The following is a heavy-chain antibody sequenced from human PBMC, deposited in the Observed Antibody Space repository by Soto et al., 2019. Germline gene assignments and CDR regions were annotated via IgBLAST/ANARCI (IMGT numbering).Heavy chain of an antibody. CDR1: GGTFRSYG. CDR3: AREGTSIVGSTYDYYSGLDV. Sequence: QVQLVQSGAEVKKPGSSVKVSCKASGGTFRSYGFTWVRQSRGQGLEWMGGIIPLFPTPTYAPKFQVRLTLTADDSTKAAYMELSSLRSEDTAVYYCAREGTSIVGSTYDYYSGLDVWGQGTTVIVSS. V-gene: IGHV1-69*01. J-gene: IGHJ6*02. D-gene: IGHD1-26*01. CDR2: IIPLFPTP.